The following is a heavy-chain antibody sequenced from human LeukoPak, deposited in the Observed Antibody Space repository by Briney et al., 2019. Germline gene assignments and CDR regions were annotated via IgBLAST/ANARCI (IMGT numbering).Heavy chain of an antibody. J-gene: IGHJ3*02. CDR1: GFTVSSNY. Sequence: PWGSLRLSCAASGFTVSSNYMSWVRQAPGKGLEWVSVIYSGGSTYYADSVKGRFTISRDNSKNTLYLQMNSLRAEDTAVYYCARERDEDAFDIWGQGTMVTVSS. CDR3: ARERDEDAFDI. V-gene: IGHV3-53*01. CDR2: IYSGGST. D-gene: IGHD2-21*02.